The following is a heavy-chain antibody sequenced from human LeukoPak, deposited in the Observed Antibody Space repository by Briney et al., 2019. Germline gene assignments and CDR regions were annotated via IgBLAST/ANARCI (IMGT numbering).Heavy chain of an antibody. J-gene: IGHJ3*02. Sequence: PSETLSLTCTVSGGSISSSSYYWGWIRQPAGKGLGWIGRIYTSGSTNYNPSLKSRVTMSVDTSKNQFSLKLSSVTAADTAVYYCARDTDAGYYDSSGYYYDAFDIWGQGTMVTVSS. D-gene: IGHD3-22*01. CDR2: IYTSGST. V-gene: IGHV4-61*02. CDR1: GGSISSSSYY. CDR3: ARDTDAGYYDSSGYYYDAFDI.